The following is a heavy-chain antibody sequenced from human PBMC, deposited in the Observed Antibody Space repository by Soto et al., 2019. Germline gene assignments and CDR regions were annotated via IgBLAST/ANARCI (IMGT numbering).Heavy chain of an antibody. CDR2: IYPADSDA. Sequence: GESLKISCQGSGYSFTNYWIGWVRQMPGKGLEWMGIIYPADSDARYSPSFRGQVTISADRSISTAYLHLSSLKASDTAVYYCARLVTIFGVVISGGMDVWGQGTTVTVSS. J-gene: IGHJ6*02. CDR3: ARLVTIFGVVISGGMDV. D-gene: IGHD3-3*01. V-gene: IGHV5-51*01. CDR1: GYSFTNYW.